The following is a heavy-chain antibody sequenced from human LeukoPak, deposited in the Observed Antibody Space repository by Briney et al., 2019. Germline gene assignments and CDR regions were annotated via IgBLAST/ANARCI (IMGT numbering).Heavy chain of an antibody. CDR2: FDPEDGET. CDR3: ATGSYGDYYMDV. V-gene: IGHV1-24*01. Sequence: ASVKVSCKVSGYTLTELSMHWVGQAPGKGLEWMGGFDPEDGETIYAQKFQGRVTMTEDTSTDTAYMELSSLRSEDTAVYYCATGSYGDYYMDVWGKGTTVTVSS. CDR1: GYTLTELS. D-gene: IGHD3-10*01. J-gene: IGHJ6*03.